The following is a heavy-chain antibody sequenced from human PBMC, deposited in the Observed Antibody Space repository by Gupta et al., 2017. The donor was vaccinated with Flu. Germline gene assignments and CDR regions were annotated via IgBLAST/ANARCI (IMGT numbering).Heavy chain of an antibody. CDR2: ISSSFNT. V-gene: IGHV3-48*03. Sequence: EVQLVESGGGLVQPGGSLRLSCAVPRFSFSSYEMSWVRQAPGKRLEWISFISSSFNTYYADSVKGRFTISRDNAKNEVYLQMNSLGVDDTAIYYCARGHWDYWGQGTQVTVS. J-gene: IGHJ4*02. CDR3: ARGHWDY. CDR1: RFSFSSYE.